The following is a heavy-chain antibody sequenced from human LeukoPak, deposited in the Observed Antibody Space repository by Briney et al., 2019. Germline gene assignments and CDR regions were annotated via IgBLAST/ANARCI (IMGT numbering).Heavy chain of an antibody. J-gene: IGHJ4*02. CDR1: GFTFSSYW. CDR2: INKDGSEK. D-gene: IGHD1-1*01. Sequence: PGGCLRLSCAASGFTFSSYWMTWVRQAPGKGLEWVANINKDGSEKYYVDSVKGRFTISRDNAKNSLYLQMNSLRAEDTAVYYCVRDFSLTRLERPFDYWGQGTLVTVSS. CDR3: VRDFSLTRLERPFDY. V-gene: IGHV3-7*01.